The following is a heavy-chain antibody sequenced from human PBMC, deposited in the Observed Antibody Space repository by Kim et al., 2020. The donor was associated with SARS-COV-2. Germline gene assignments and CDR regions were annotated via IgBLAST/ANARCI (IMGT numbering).Heavy chain of an antibody. J-gene: IGHJ6*02. CDR1: GFTFSSYW. CDR2: IKQDGSEK. CDR3: ANDLLYYDGSGSYYRGDHCLYYGMDV. V-gene: IGHV3-7*01. D-gene: IGHD3-10*01. Sequence: GGSLRLSCVASGFTFSSYWMSWVRQAPGKGLEWVANIKQDGSEKYYVDSVKGRFTISRDNAKNSLYLQMNSLRAEDTAVYYCANDLLYYDGSGSYYRGDHCLYYGMDVWGQGTTVTVSS.